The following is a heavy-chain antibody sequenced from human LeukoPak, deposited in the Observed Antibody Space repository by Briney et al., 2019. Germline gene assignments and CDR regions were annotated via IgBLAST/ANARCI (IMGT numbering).Heavy chain of an antibody. Sequence: GGSLRLSCAASGFTFSSFSMNWVRQAPGKGLEWLSYISSTSSAIYYADSLKGRFTISRDNAKNSLYLQMNSLRAEDTAVYYCARGRRSRAAGQGRRIDPWGQGTLVTVSS. CDR2: ISSTSSAI. CDR3: ARGRRSRAAGQGRRIDP. V-gene: IGHV3-48*04. CDR1: GFTFSSFS. D-gene: IGHD6-13*01. J-gene: IGHJ5*02.